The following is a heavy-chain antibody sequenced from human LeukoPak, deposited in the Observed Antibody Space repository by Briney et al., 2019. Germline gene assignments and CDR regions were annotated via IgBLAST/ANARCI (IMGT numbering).Heavy chain of an antibody. V-gene: IGHV1-2*02. CDR3: ARAGATTVSY. D-gene: IGHD1-26*01. CDR2: INPNSGGT. Sequence: ASVKVSCKASGYTFTGDYMHWVRQAPGQGLEWMGWINPNSGGTNYAQKFQGRVTMTRDTSISTAYMELSRLRSADTAVYYCARAGATTVSYWGQGTLVTVSS. J-gene: IGHJ4*02. CDR1: GYTFTGDY.